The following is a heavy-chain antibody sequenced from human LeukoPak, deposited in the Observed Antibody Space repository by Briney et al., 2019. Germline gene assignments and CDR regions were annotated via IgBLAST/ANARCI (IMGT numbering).Heavy chain of an antibody. J-gene: IGHJ5*02. CDR2: ISSSSSYI. D-gene: IGHD2-21*01. CDR3: ARDCGGRFDP. Sequence: PGGSLRLSCAASGFTFSSYSMNWVRQAPGKGLEWVSSISSSSSYIYYADSVKGRFTISRDNAKNSLYLQMSSLRAEDTAVYYCARDCGGRFDPWGQGTLVTVSS. V-gene: IGHV3-21*01. CDR1: GFTFSSYS.